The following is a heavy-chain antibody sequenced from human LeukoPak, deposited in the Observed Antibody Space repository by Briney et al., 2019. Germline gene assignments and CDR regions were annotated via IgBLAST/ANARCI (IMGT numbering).Heavy chain of an antibody. CDR1: GFTFSSYS. D-gene: IGHD2-15*01. J-gene: IGHJ3*02. Sequence: PGGSLRLSCAASGFTFSSYSMNWVRQAPGKGLEWVSSISSSSSYIYYADSVKGRFTISRDNAKNSLYLQMNSLRAEDTAVYYCARVRGGYCSGGSCRAKLFDIWGQGTMVTVSS. CDR3: ARVRGGYCSGGSCRAKLFDI. V-gene: IGHV3-21*01. CDR2: ISSSSSYI.